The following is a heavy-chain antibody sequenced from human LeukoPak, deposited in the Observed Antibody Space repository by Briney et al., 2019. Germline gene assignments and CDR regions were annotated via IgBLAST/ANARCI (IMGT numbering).Heavy chain of an antibody. Sequence: GGSLRLSCAASGFTFSSYAMSWVRQAPGKGLEWVSSISGSGGSTYYADSVKGRFTISRDNSKNTLYLQMNSLRAEDTAVYYCAKEKYGTDVGEDAFDIWGQGTMVTVSS. V-gene: IGHV3-23*01. J-gene: IGHJ3*02. D-gene: IGHD4-17*01. CDR2: ISGSGGST. CDR1: GFTFSSYA. CDR3: AKEKYGTDVGEDAFDI.